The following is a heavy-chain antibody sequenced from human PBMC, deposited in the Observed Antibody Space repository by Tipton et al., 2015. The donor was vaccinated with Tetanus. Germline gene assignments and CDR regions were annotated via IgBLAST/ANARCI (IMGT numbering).Heavy chain of an antibody. CDR2: IRSKAYGGTT. Sequence: SLRLSCTASGFTFGDYAMSWFRQAPGKGLEWVGSIRSKAYGGTTEYAASVKGRFTISRDDSKSIAYLQMNSLKTEDTAVYYCTRGYVFGGNLDRPEPGWGQGTLVTVSS. J-gene: IGHJ4*02. V-gene: IGHV3-49*03. D-gene: IGHD4-23*01. CDR1: GFTFGDYA. CDR3: TRGYVFGGNLDRPEPG.